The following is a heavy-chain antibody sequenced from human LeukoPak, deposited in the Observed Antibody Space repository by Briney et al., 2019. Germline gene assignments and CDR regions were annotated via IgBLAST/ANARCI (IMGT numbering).Heavy chain of an antibody. CDR1: GDSVSSNSAA. CDR2: TYYRSKWYN. D-gene: IGHD3-22*01. J-gene: IGHJ6*02. Sequence: SQTLSLTCAISGDSVSSNSAAWNWIRQSPSRGLEWLGRTYYRSKWYNDYAVSVKSRITINPDTSRNQFSLQLNSVTPEDTAVYYCAFSSGYYSGRYYCYGMDVWGQGTTVTVSS. V-gene: IGHV6-1*01. CDR3: AFSSGYYSGRYYCYGMDV.